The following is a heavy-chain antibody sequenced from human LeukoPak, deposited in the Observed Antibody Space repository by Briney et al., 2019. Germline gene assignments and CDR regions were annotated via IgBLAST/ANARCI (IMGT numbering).Heavy chain of an antibody. V-gene: IGHV3-23*01. CDR1: GFTFTKAW. D-gene: IGHD3-10*01. J-gene: IGHJ4*02. CDR3: AKEVRESAWYYFDY. Sequence: GGSLTLSCAASGFTFTKAWMSWVRQAPGKGLEWVSGIRSSGVSTYYADSVKGRFTISRDNSKNTLYLQMNSLRAEDTAVYYCAKEVRESAWYYFDYWGQGTLVTVSS. CDR2: IRSSGVST.